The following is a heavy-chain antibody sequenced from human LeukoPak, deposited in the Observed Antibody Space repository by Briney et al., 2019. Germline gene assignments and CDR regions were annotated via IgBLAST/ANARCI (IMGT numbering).Heavy chain of an antibody. J-gene: IGHJ4*02. V-gene: IGHV1-69*05. Sequence: SVKVSCKASGGTFSSYAISRVRQAPGQGLEWMGGIIPIFGTANYAQKFQGRVTITTDESTSTAYMELSSLRSEDTAVYYCARGAGITGTTSYFDYWGQGTLVTVSS. CDR1: GGTFSSYA. D-gene: IGHD1-7*01. CDR3: ARGAGITGTTSYFDY. CDR2: IIPIFGTA.